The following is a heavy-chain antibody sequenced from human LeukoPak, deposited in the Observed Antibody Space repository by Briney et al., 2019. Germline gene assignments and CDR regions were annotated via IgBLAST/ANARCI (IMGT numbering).Heavy chain of an antibody. V-gene: IGHV4-34*01. CDR1: GGSFSGYY. Sequence: SETLSLTCAVYGGSFSGYYWSWIRQPPGKGLGWIGEINHSGSTNYNPSLKSRVTISADTSKNQFSLKLSSVTAADTAVYYCARGRRNLLYYYDSSGYLRYWGQGTLVTVSS. CDR3: ARGRRNLLYYYDSSGYLRY. J-gene: IGHJ4*02. CDR2: INHSGST. D-gene: IGHD3-22*01.